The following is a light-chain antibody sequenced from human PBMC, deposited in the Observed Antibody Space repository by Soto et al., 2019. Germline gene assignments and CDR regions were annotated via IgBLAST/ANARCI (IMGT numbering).Light chain of an antibody. J-gene: IGKJ1*01. CDR2: DAS. Sequence: DIQMTQSPSSLSASVGDRVTIICQASQEISNYLNWYQQKAGKAPKLLIYDASNLETGVPSRFSGSGSGTDFTFTISSLQPEDIATYYCQQYDNIPRTFGQGTKVEIK. CDR3: QQYDNIPRT. CDR1: QEISNY. V-gene: IGKV1-33*01.